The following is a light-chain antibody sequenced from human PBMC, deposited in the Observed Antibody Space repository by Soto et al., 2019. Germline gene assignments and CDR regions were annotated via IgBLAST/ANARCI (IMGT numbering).Light chain of an antibody. CDR2: GAS. CDR1: QSVSSSY. V-gene: IGKV3-20*01. CDR3: NQYDSSPLS. J-gene: IGKJ4*01. Sequence: EIVLTQSPGTLSLSPGERATLSCSASQSVSSSYLAWYQQKPRQAPMLLIYGASSRATDTPDRFSGSGSGTDFTLTISMQEPEVFAVYYCNQYDSSPLSFGGGTKVEIK.